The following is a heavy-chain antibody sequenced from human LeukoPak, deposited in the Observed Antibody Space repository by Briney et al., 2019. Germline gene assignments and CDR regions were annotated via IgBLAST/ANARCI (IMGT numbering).Heavy chain of an antibody. CDR1: GFTFSSYS. V-gene: IGHV3-48*02. J-gene: IGHJ4*02. Sequence: GGSLRLSCAASGFTFSSYSMNWVRQAPGKGLEWVSYISSSSTIYYADSVKGRFTISRDNAKNSLYLQMNSLRDEDTAVYYCARDPVVVVVAIDYFDYWGQGTLVTVSP. CDR3: ARDPVVVVVAIDYFDY. CDR2: ISSSSTI. D-gene: IGHD2-15*01.